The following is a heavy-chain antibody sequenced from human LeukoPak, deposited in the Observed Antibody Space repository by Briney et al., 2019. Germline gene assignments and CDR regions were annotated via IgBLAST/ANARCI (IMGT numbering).Heavy chain of an antibody. D-gene: IGHD6-13*01. V-gene: IGHV3-23*01. CDR3: AKAYSSSWYDPESAFDI. CDR2: ISGSGGST. J-gene: IGHJ3*02. CDR1: GFTFSSYA. Sequence: GGSLRLSCAASGFTFSSYAMSWVRQAPGKGLEWVSAISGSGGSTYYADSVKGRFTISRDNSKNTLYLQMNSLRAEDTAVYYCAKAYSSSWYDPESAFDIRGQGTMVTVSS.